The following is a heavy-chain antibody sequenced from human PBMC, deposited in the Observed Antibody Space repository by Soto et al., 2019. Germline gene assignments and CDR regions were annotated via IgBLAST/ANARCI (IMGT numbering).Heavy chain of an antibody. J-gene: IGHJ4*02. CDR2: ISYDGTKT. Sequence: QVQLVESGGGVVQPGRSLRVSCAASGFTFSIYAMHWVRQAPGTGLEWVAVISYDGTKTYYADSVKGRFTISRDNSKNTVYLQMNSLRDDDTAVYYCARDRGPRRLWLIDPVDYWGQGTLVTVSP. D-gene: IGHD3-10*01. CDR3: ARDRGPRRLWLIDPVDY. V-gene: IGHV3-30*03. CDR1: GFTFSIYA.